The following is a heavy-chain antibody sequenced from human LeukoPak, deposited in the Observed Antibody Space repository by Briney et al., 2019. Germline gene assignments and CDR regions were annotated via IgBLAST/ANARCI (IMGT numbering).Heavy chain of an antibody. J-gene: IGHJ4*02. CDR2: IYYSEST. D-gene: IGHD3-22*01. Sequence: SETLSLTCTVSGGSISSSSYYWGWIRQPPGKGLEWLGSIYYSESTYYNQSLKSRVTISVDTSKNQFSLKLSSVPDAATAVYYCARVPDDYYDSSGYYAYYFDYWGQGTLVTVSS. V-gene: IGHV4-39*01. CDR3: ARVPDDYYDSSGYYAYYFDY. CDR1: GGSISSSSYY.